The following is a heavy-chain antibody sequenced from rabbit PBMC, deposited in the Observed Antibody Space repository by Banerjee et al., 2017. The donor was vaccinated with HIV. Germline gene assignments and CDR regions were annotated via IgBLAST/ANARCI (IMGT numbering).Heavy chain of an antibody. CDR3: ARVTDVSGSGYWGL. J-gene: IGHJ4*01. CDR2: IYTNSGST. D-gene: IGHD1-1*01. CDR1: GFDFSSYG. V-gene: IGHV1S45*01. Sequence: QEQLVESGGGLVQPGGSLKLSCKASGFDFSSYGVSWVRQAPGKGLEWIGCIYTNSGSTYYASWAKGRFTISKTSSTTVTLQMTSLTAADTATYFCARVTDVSGSGYWGLWGQGTLVTVS.